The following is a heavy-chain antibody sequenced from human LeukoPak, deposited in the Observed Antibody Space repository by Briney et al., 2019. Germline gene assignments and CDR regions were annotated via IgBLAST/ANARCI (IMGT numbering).Heavy chain of an antibody. CDR3: ARDTTVASGMQH. CDR2: IYYGGTT. D-gene: IGHD4-23*01. J-gene: IGHJ4*02. CDR1: GGSLSTYS. V-gene: IGHV4-59*01. Sequence: SETVSLTCSVSGGSLSTYSWSWVRQSPGKRLEWIGYIYYGGTTNYNPSLNSRVTISADTAKNQFSLRLRSVTAADTAIYYCARDTTVASGMQHWGQGTLHTLSS.